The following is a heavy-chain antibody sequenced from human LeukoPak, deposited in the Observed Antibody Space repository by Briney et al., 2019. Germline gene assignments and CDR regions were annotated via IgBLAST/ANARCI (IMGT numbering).Heavy chain of an antibody. D-gene: IGHD6-13*01. V-gene: IGHV3-33*06. CDR1: GFTFSSYG. CDR2: IWYDGSNK. J-gene: IGHJ4*02. Sequence: GGSLRLFCAASGFTFSSYGMHWVRQAPGKGLEWVAVIWYDGSNKYYADSVKGRFTISRDNSKNTLYLQMNSLRAEDTAVYYCAKEDIYRSSSWYVWDYWGQGTLVTVSS. CDR3: AKEDIYRSSSWYVWDY.